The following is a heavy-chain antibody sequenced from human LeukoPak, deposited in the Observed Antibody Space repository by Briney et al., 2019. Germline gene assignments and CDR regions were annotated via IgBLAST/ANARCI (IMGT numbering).Heavy chain of an antibody. CDR1: GDSVSSDTAA. CDR2: TYYRSQWGH. J-gene: IGHJ4*02. D-gene: IGHD6-13*01. V-gene: IGHV6-1*01. CDR3: TGQPDQQPASFDS. Sequence: SQTLSLTCAISGDSVSSDTAAWNWIRQSPSRGLEWLGRTYYRSQWGHDFAFFVKNRIRVDADTSRNQFSLHLNSVTPEDTAIYYCTGQPDQQPASFDSWGQGTLVTVSS.